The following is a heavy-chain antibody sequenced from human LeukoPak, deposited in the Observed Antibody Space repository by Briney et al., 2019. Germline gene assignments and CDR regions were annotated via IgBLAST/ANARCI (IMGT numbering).Heavy chain of an antibody. CDR1: GGSISSSSYY. V-gene: IGHV4-39*07. D-gene: IGHD5-24*01. Sequence: SETLSLTCTVSGGSISSSSYYWGWIRQPPGKGLEWIGSIYYSGSTYYNPSLKSRVTISVDTSKNQFSLKLSSVTAADTAVYYCARGSGGDGYEQHYWGQEPWSPSPQ. J-gene: IGHJ4*01. CDR2: IYYSGST. CDR3: ARGSGGDGYEQHY.